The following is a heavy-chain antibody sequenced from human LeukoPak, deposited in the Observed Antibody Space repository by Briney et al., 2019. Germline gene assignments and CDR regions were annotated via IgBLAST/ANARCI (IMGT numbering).Heavy chain of an antibody. V-gene: IGHV3-74*01. CDR3: ARGSTTVTTKDWFDP. Sequence: GGSLRLSCAASGFTFSSYWMHWARQAPGKGLVWISRINSGGSSTNYADSVKGRFTNSRDNAKNTLYLQMNSLRDEDTAVYYCARGSTTVTTKDWFDPWGQGTLVTVSS. D-gene: IGHD4-17*01. CDR2: INSGGSST. CDR1: GFTFSSYW. J-gene: IGHJ5*02.